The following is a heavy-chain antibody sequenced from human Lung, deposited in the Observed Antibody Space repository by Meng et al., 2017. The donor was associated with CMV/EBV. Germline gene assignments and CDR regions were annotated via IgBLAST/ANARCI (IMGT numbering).Heavy chain of an antibody. CDR3: ARDLRTVIAAAGTSADAG. D-gene: IGHD6-13*01. J-gene: IGHJ4*02. V-gene: IGHV3-74*01. CDR1: GFTFSSYW. CDR2: INSDGSST. Sequence: GGSXRLXXAASGFTFSSYWMHWVRQAPGKGLVWVSRINSDGSSTSYADSVKGRFTISRDNAKNTLYLQMNSLRAEDTAVYYCARDLRTVIAAAGTSADAGWXQGTXVPVSS.